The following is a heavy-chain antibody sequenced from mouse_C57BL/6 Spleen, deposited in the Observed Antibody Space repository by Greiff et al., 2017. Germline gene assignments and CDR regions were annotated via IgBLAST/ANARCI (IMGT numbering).Heavy chain of an antibody. CDR2: IDPSDSYT. CDR3: ARGDNYSNYVPFDY. Sequence: QVQLQQPGAELVMPGASVKLSCKASGYTFTSYWMHWVKQRPGQGLEWIGEIDPSDSYTNYNQKFKGKSTLTVDKSSSTAYMQLSSLTSEDSAVYYCARGDNYSNYVPFDYWDQGTTLTVSS. J-gene: IGHJ2*01. D-gene: IGHD2-5*01. CDR1: GYTFTSYW. V-gene: IGHV1-69*01.